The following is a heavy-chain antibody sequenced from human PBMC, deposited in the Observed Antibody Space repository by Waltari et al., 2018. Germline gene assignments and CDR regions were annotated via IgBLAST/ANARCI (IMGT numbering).Heavy chain of an antibody. D-gene: IGHD3-22*01. Sequence: EVQLVESGGGLVRPGRSLSLPRTPSGFTFGDYPMSWVRQAPGKGPGGVGFIRSKAYGGTTGYAASVNGRYNISRDDSKSIAYLQMTSLKTEDTAVYYCTRGKYYYDSSGYYYVVSNFDYWGQGTLVTVSS. J-gene: IGHJ4*02. CDR2: IRSKAYGGTT. CDR1: GFTFGDYP. CDR3: TRGKYYYDSSGYYYVVSNFDY. V-gene: IGHV3-49*02.